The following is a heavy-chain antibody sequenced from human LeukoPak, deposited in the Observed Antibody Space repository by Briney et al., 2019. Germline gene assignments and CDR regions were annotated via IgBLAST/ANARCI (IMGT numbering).Heavy chain of an antibody. CDR2: IWYDGSNK. J-gene: IGHJ3*01. Sequence: GRSLRLSCAASGFSFSSYGMHWVRQAPGKGLEWVADIWYDGSNKYYADSVKGRFTISRDNSKNTLYFEMNNLRAEDTAVYYCARARYDSSGSQAFDVWGQGTTVTVSS. V-gene: IGHV3-33*01. CDR1: GFSFSSYG. CDR3: ARARYDSSGSQAFDV. D-gene: IGHD3-22*01.